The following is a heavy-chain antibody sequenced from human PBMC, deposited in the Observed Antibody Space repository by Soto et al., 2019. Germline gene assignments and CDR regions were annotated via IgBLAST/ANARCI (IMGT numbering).Heavy chain of an antibody. CDR1: GGTFSSYA. Sequence: SVKVSCKASGGTFSSYAISWVRQAPGQGLEWMGGIIPIFGTANYAQKFQGRVTITADESTSTAYMELSSLRAEDTAVYYCGKEGKEYNYAYSACGGQGPLVPVPS. J-gene: IGHJ4*02. CDR2: IIPIFGTA. CDR3: GKEGKEYNYAYSAC. D-gene: IGHD5-18*01. V-gene: IGHV1-69*13.